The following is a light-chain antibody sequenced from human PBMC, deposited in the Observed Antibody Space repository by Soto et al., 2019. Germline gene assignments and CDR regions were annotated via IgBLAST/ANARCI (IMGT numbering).Light chain of an antibody. V-gene: IGLV2-23*02. CDR2: EVS. CDR3: CTYAGDSTYV. CDR1: SSDVGSYNL. Sequence: QSALTQPASVSGSPGQSITISCTGTSSDVGSYNLVSWFQQYPGKPPKLMIYEVSEWPSEVSNRFSGSKSGNTASLTISGLQPEDEADYYCCTYAGDSTYVYGTGTKLTVL. J-gene: IGLJ1*01.